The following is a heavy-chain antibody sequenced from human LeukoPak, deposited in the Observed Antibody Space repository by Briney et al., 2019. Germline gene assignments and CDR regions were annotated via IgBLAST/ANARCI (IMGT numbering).Heavy chain of an antibody. D-gene: IGHD3-22*01. Sequence: GGSLRLSCAASGFTFSRYSMNWVRQAPGKGLEWVAVISYDGSNKYYADSVKGRFTISRDNSKNTLYLQMNSLRAEDTAVYYCAKDHIVVVITVPDYWGQGTLVTVSS. CDR3: AKDHIVVVITVPDY. V-gene: IGHV3-30*18. CDR2: ISYDGSNK. CDR1: GFTFSRYS. J-gene: IGHJ4*02.